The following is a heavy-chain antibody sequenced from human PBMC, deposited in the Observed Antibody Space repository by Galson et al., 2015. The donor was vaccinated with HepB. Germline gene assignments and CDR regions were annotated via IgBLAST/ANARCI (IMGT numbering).Heavy chain of an antibody. J-gene: IGHJ4*02. CDR3: ARAKGAYCTGGSCYAF. V-gene: IGHV3-48*01. CDR1: GFTFSSYS. D-gene: IGHD2-15*01. CDR2: ISSSSSAI. Sequence: SLRLSCAASGFTFSSYSMNWVRQAPGKGLEWVSYISSSSSAIYYADSLKGRFTISRDNAKSSLYLQMNSLRAEDTAVYYCARAKGAYCTGGSCYAFWGQGTLVTGS.